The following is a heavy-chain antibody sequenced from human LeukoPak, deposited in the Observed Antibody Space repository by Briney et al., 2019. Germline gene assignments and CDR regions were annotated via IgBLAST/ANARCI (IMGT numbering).Heavy chain of an antibody. CDR3: ARGYGRQTNSGMDV. CDR1: GSSISGFY. Sequence: SETLSLTCTVSGSSISGFYWSWIRQSPEKGLEWIGYVYFSGSTNYNPSLESRVTISIDTSKNQFSLKLSSVTAADTAVYYCARGYGRQTNSGMDVWDKGTTVTVSA. CDR2: VYFSGST. D-gene: IGHD5-18*01. V-gene: IGHV4-59*01. J-gene: IGHJ6*04.